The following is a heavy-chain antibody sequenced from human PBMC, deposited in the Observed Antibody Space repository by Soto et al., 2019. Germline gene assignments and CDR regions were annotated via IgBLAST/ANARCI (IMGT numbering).Heavy chain of an antibody. D-gene: IGHD3-16*01. J-gene: IGHJ4*02. V-gene: IGHV1-69*01. CDR2: IIPIFGTA. CDR1: GGTFSSYA. CDR3: FMTFGGVGY. Sequence: QVQLVQSGAEVKKPGSSVKVSCKASGGTFSSYAISWVRQAPGQALEWMGGIIPIFGTANYAQKFQGRVTITADESTSTADMEMSSLRSEDTAVYYSFMTFGGVGYWGQGTLVTVSS.